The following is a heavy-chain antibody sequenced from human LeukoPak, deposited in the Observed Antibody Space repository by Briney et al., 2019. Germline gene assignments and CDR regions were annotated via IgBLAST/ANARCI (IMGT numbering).Heavy chain of an antibody. CDR1: GGSINSGDYY. CDR3: ARGIDYGDSDAFDI. J-gene: IGHJ3*02. D-gene: IGHD4-17*01. CDR2: IYYSGST. Sequence: SQTLSLTCTVSGGSINSGDYYWSWIRQPPGKGLEWIGYIYYSGSTYYNPSLKSRVTISVDTSKNQFSLKLSSVTAADTAVYYCARGIDYGDSDAFDIWGQGTMVTVSS. V-gene: IGHV4-30-4*08.